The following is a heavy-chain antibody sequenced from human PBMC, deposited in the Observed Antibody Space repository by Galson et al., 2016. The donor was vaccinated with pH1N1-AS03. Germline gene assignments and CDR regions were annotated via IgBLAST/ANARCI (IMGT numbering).Heavy chain of an antibody. V-gene: IGHV3-66*01. Sequence: SLRLSCAVSGFTVSSNYMTWVRQAPGKGLEWVSIIYRSGSTYYRDSVKGRFTISRDNSENTLYLQMNSPRADDTAVYYCARGDYYDSSGLQHWSQGTLVTVSS. J-gene: IGHJ1*01. CDR2: IYRSGST. D-gene: IGHD3-22*01. CDR3: ARGDYYDSSGLQH. CDR1: GFTVSSNY.